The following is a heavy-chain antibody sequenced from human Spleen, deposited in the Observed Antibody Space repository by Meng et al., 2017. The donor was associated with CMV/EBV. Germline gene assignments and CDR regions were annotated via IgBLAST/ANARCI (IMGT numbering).Heavy chain of an antibody. CDR1: GYSFTRYW. CDR2: TYPGDSDT. J-gene: IGHJ5*02. V-gene: IGHV5-51*01. Sequence: GSLRLSCKGSGYSFTRYWIGWVRQMPGKGLEWMGITYPGDSDTRYSPSFQGQVTISADKSKSTAYLQWSSLKASDTAMYYCALGYCTSSSCYRLGHNWFDPWGQGTLVTVSS. D-gene: IGHD2-2*01. CDR3: ALGYCTSSSCYRLGHNWFDP.